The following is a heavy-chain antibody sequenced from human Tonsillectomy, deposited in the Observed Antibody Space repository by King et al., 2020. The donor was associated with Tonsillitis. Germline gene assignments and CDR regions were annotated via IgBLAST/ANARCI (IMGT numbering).Heavy chain of an antibody. V-gene: IGHV3-30*04. CDR2: ISYDGSSK. CDR3: ARGHLEYCSSTSCYVEYGLDV. J-gene: IGHJ6*02. D-gene: IGHD2-2*01. CDR1: GFTFISYG. Sequence: QVQLVESGGGVVQPGRSLRLSCAASGFTFISYGIHWVRQAPGKGLEWVALISYDGSSKYYADSVKGRFTISRDNSKNTLYLQMNSLRGEDTAVYYCARGHLEYCSSTSCYVEYGLDVWGQGTTVTVSS.